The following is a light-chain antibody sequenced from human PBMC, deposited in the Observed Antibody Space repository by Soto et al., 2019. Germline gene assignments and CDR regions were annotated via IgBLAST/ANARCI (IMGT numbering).Light chain of an antibody. Sequence: DIQMTQSPSTLSASVGDRVTITCRASQSIKNWLAWYQQKPGTAPKFLIYDASTLESGIPSRFSGSGSGTEFTLTISSLQADDFATYFCQQYDDYPLTFGGGTKVEIK. J-gene: IGKJ4*01. CDR1: QSIKNW. CDR3: QQYDDYPLT. CDR2: DAS. V-gene: IGKV1-5*01.